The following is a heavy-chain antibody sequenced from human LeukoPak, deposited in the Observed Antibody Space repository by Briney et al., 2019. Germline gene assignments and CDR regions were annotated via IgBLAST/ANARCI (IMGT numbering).Heavy chain of an antibody. CDR1: GGSISSGSYY. CDR2: IYTSGST. CDR3: ARDRGMRRYFDY. J-gene: IGHJ4*02. D-gene: IGHD3-10*01. V-gene: IGHV4-61*02. Sequence: SQTLSLTCTVSGGSISSGSYYWSWIRQPAGKGLEWIGRIYTSGSTNYNPSLKSRVTISVDTSKNQFSLRLSSVTAADTAVYYCARDRGMRRYFDYWGQGTLVTVSS.